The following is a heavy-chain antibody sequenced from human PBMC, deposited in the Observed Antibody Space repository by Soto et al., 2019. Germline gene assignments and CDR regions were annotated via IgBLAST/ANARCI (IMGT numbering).Heavy chain of an antibody. J-gene: IGHJ4*02. CDR2: ISYDGSNK. Sequence: PGGPLRLSCAASGFTFSSYGMHWVRQAPGKGLEWVAVISYDGSNKYYADSVKGRFTISRDNSKNTLYLQMNSLRAEDTAVYYCAKDQSTVTSGAAFDYWGQGT. CDR3: AKDQSTVTSGAAFDY. V-gene: IGHV3-30*18. D-gene: IGHD4-17*01. CDR1: GFTFSSYG.